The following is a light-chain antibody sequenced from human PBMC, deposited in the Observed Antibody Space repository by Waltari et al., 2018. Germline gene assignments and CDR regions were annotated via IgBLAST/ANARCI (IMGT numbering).Light chain of an antibody. CDR3: SSYAGSNTYV. V-gene: IGLV2-8*01. Sequence: QSALTQPPSASGSPGQSVTISCAGTSSDVGAYNFVSWYQQHPGKAPKLIIYEVSKRPSGVPDRFSGSKSGNTASLTVSGLQTEDEADYYCSSYAGSNTYVFGTGTKVTVL. CDR1: SSDVGAYNF. J-gene: IGLJ1*01. CDR2: EVS.